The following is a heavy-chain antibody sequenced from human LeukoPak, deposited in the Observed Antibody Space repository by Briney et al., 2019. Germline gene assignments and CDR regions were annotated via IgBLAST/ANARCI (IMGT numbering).Heavy chain of an antibody. V-gene: IGHV3-23*01. D-gene: IGHD3-10*01. J-gene: IGHJ6*02. Sequence: GGSLRLSCAASGFTFSSYAMSWVRQAPGQGLEWVSAISGSGGSTYYADSVKGRFTISRDNSKNTLYLQMNSLRAEDTAVYYCAADYYGSGSHSANYYYYGMDVWGQGTTVTVSS. CDR3: AADYYGSGSHSANYYYYGMDV. CDR2: ISGSGGST. CDR1: GFTFSSYA.